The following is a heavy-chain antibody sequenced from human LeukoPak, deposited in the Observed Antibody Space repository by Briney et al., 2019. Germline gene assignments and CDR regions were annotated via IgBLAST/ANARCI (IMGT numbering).Heavy chain of an antibody. D-gene: IGHD3-22*01. CDR3: ARYSSGYYQYFDD. CDR2: INPSGGST. Sequence: ASVKVSCKASGYTFTSYYMHWVRQAPGQGLVWMGIINPSGGSTSYAQKLQGRGTMTRDTSTSTVYMELSSLRSEDTAVYYCARYSSGYYQYFDDWGQGTLVTVSS. CDR1: GYTFTSYY. V-gene: IGHV1-46*01. J-gene: IGHJ4*02.